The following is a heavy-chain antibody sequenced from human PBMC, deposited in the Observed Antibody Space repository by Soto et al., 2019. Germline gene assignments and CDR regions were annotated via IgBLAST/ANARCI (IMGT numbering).Heavy chain of an antibody. CDR3: ARDPYDAWYFDL. D-gene: IGHD3-22*01. Sequence: EVQLVESGGGLIQPGGSLRLSCAASGFTVSSNYMSWVRQAPGKGLEWGSVIYSGGSTYYADSVKGRFTISRDNSKNSWNLQMNSLIAEDTSVYYCARDPYDAWYFDLWCRGTLVTVSS. CDR2: IYSGGST. J-gene: IGHJ2*01. V-gene: IGHV3-53*01. CDR1: GFTVSSNY.